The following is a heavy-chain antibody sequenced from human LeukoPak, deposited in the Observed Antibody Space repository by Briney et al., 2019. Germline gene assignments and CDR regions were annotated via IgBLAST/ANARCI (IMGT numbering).Heavy chain of an antibody. D-gene: IGHD2-15*01. CDR1: GFTFSSYW. CDR2: INSAGSST. CDR3: ARGSCSGGSCYSDY. Sequence: GGSLRLSCAASGFTFSSYWMHWVRHAPGKGLVWVSRINSAGSSTSYADSVKGRFTISRDNAKNTLYLQMNSLRAEDTAVYYCARGSCSGGSCYSDYWGQGTLVTVSS. V-gene: IGHV3-74*01. J-gene: IGHJ4*02.